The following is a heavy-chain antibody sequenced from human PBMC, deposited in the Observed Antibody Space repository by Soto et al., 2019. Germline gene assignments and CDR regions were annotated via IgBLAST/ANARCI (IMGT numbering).Heavy chain of an antibody. Sequence: GGSLRLSCAASGFTVSSNYMSWVRQAPGKGLEWVSVIYSGGSTYYADSVKGRFTISRDNSKNTLYLQMNSLRAEDTAVYYCARDLMAGLGTYYGDYAYDYWGPGTLVTVSS. CDR3: ARDLMAGLGTYYGDYAYDY. V-gene: IGHV3-53*01. D-gene: IGHD4-17*01. J-gene: IGHJ4*02. CDR1: GFTVSSNY. CDR2: IYSGGST.